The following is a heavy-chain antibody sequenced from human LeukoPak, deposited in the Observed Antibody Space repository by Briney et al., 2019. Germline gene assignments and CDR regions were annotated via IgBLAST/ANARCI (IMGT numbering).Heavy chain of an antibody. CDR2: IDHIGTT. CDR3: ARILRYSSSWNYYYYYYMDV. D-gene: IGHD6-13*01. J-gene: IGHJ6*03. V-gene: IGHV4-39*07. Sequence: PSETLSLTCTASGDSISSNYYYWGWIRQPPGKGLEWIGSIDHIGTTYYNPSLKSRVLVSVDTSKNQFSLKLSSVTAADTAVYYCARILRYSSSWNYYYYYYMDVWGKGTTVTISS. CDR1: GDSISSNYYY.